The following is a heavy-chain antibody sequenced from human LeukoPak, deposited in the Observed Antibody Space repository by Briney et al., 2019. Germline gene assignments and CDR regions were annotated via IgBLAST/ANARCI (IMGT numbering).Heavy chain of an antibody. D-gene: IGHD6-13*01. J-gene: IGHJ3*02. V-gene: IGHV1-2*04. CDR2: INPNSGGT. Sequence: ASVKVSCKASGYTFTVYYMHWVRQAPGQGLEWMGWINPNSGGTNYAQKFQGWVTMTRDTSISTAYMELSRLRSDDTAVYYCARDLHSSSWRTADAFDIWGQGTMVTVSS. CDR3: ARDLHSSSWRTADAFDI. CDR1: GYTFTVYY.